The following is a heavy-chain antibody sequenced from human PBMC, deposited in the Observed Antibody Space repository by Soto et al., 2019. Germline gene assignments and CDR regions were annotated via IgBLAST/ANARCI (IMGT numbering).Heavy chain of an antibody. D-gene: IGHD3-9*01. CDR1: GVSISGYY. CDR3: ASLNFDILTGYYAFDL. J-gene: IGHJ3*01. V-gene: IGHV4-59*08. CDR2: ISYSGST. Sequence: SETLSLTCTVSGVSISGYYWIWIRQSPEKGLEYIGYISYSGSTNYNPSLKSRVTTSLDTSKNQFSLKLSSVTAADTAIYYCASLNFDILTGYYAFDLWGQGTMVTVS.